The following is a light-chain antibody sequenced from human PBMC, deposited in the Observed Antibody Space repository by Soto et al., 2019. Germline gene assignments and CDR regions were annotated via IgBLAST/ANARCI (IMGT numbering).Light chain of an antibody. V-gene: IGKV3-20*01. Sequence: EIVLTQSPCTLSCSAWERSTLSFSASQSVSSSYLAWYQQKPGQAPRLLIYGASSRATGIPDRFSGSGSGTDFTLTISRLEPEDFAVYYCQQYDTSPPLTFGGGTKVDIK. CDR1: QSVSSSY. CDR3: QQYDTSPPLT. J-gene: IGKJ4*01. CDR2: GAS.